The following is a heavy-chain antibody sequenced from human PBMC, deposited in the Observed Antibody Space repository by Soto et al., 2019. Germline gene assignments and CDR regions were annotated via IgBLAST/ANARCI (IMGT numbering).Heavy chain of an antibody. V-gene: IGHV5-51*01. J-gene: IGHJ6*02. CDR1: GYSFTSYW. CDR2: IYPGDSDT. Sequence: GESLKISCKGSGYSFTSYWIGWVRQMPGKGLEWMGIIYPGDSDTRYSPSFQGQVTISADKSISTAYLQWSSLKASDTAMYYCASPAEDNWNQIPSYYGMDVWGQGTTVTVSS. CDR3: ASPAEDNWNQIPSYYGMDV. D-gene: IGHD1-20*01.